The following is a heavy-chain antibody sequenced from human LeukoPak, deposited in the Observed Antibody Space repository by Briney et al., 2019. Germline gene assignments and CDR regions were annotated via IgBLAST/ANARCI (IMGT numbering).Heavy chain of an antibody. CDR3: VVAGSSGSDAFDI. V-gene: IGHV3-30-3*01. J-gene: IGHJ3*02. CDR1: GFTFSSYA. Sequence: GGSLRLSCAASGFTFSSYAMHWGRQAPGKGLEWVAVISYDGSNKYYADSVKGRFTISRDNSDNTLYLQMNSLRAEDTAVYYCVVAGSSGSDAFDIWGQGTMVTVSS. CDR2: ISYDGSNK. D-gene: IGHD3-22*01.